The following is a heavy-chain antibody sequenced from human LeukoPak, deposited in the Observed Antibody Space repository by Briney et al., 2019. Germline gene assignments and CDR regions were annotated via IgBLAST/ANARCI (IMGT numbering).Heavy chain of an antibody. Sequence: QSGGSLRLSCAASGFTFSSYGMHWVRQAPGKGLEWVAFIRDDGSNKYYADSVKGRFTISRANSKNPLSLQMNSLRAEDTAVYYCAREQTEAPSLDYWGQGTLVTVSS. J-gene: IGHJ4*02. CDR3: AREQTEAPSLDY. V-gene: IGHV3-30*02. CDR2: IRDDGSNK. CDR1: GFTFSSYG.